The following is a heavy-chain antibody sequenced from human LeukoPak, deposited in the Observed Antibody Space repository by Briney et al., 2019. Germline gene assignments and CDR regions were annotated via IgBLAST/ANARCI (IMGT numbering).Heavy chain of an antibody. CDR3: ARLEGVGATTPYFDY. D-gene: IGHD1-26*01. J-gene: IGHJ4*02. Sequence: SETLSLTCTVSGGSISSSSYYWGWIRQPPGKGLEWIGSIYYSGSTYYNPSLKSRVTISVDTFKNQFSLKLSSVTAADTAVYYCARLEGVGATTPYFDYWGQGTLVTVSS. V-gene: IGHV4-39*01. CDR1: GGSISSSSYY. CDR2: IYYSGST.